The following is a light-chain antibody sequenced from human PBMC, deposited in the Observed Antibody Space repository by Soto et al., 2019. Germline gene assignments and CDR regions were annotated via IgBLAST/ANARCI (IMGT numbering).Light chain of an antibody. V-gene: IGKV3-20*01. Sequence: EIVMTQSPVTLSVSPGESATLSCRASQSVTSSYIAWYQQKPGQAPRLLIYGASSRATGIPDRFSGSGSGTDFTLTISRLEPEDFAVYYCQQYGSSPPWTFGQGTKVDI. CDR2: GAS. CDR1: QSVTSSY. CDR3: QQYGSSPPWT. J-gene: IGKJ1*01.